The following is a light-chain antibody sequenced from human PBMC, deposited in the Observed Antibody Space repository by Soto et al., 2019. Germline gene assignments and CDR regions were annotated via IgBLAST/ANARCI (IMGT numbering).Light chain of an antibody. V-gene: IGKV3-15*01. CDR2: GES. J-gene: IGKJ1*01. CDR1: QSISDT. Sequence: EIVMTQSPATLSVSPGGRATLSCRASQSISDTLAWYQQKTGQAPRILIHGESTRATGIPDRLSGSGSGTELNLTISRLQSEDFAVYYCHHYNNWPRTCGQGTKVDIK. CDR3: HHYNNWPRT.